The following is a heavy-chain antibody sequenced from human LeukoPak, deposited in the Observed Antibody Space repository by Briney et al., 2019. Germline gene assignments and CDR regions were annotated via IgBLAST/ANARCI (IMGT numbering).Heavy chain of an antibody. V-gene: IGHV4-39*07. D-gene: IGHD2-2*02. CDR2: IYYGGCP. CDR1: GASISSDNYF. Sequence: PSETLSLTCTVSGASISSDNYFWAWIRQPPGKALEWIGNIYYGGCPYYSPSLNSRVTMSVDTSKSQFSLRLSSVTAADTAMYYCARSSDCSRASCYTSYFDSWGQGNLVTVSS. J-gene: IGHJ4*02. CDR3: ARSSDCSRASCYTSYFDS.